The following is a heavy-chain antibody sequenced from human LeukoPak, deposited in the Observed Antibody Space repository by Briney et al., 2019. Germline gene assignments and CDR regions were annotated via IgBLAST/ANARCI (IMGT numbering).Heavy chain of an antibody. CDR3: ARDKDFWSGYVDY. CDR2: ISAYNGNT. J-gene: IGHJ4*02. D-gene: IGHD3-3*01. V-gene: IGHV1-18*01. Sequence: ASVKVSCKASGYTFTSYGISWVRQAPGQGLEWMGWISAYNGNTNYAQKLQGRVTMTTDTSISTAYMELSRLRSDDTAVYYCARDKDFWSGYVDYWGQGTLVTVSS. CDR1: GYTFTSYG.